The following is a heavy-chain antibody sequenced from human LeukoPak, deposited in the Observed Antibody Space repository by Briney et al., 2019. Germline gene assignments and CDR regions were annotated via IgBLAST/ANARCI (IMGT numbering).Heavy chain of an antibody. CDR2: ISGSGGST. Sequence: GGSLRLSCAASGFTFSSYAMSWVRQAPGKGLEWVSAISGSGGSTYYADSVKGRFTISRDNSKNTLYLQMNSLRAEDTAVYYCAKEGIRFLEWLYHFDYWGQGTLVTVSS. D-gene: IGHD3-3*01. CDR1: GFTFSSYA. CDR3: AKEGIRFLEWLYHFDY. V-gene: IGHV3-23*01. J-gene: IGHJ4*02.